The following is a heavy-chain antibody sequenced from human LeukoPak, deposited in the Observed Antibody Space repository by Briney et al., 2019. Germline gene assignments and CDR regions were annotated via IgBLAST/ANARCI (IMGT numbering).Heavy chain of an antibody. CDR2: IGRVSTYI. D-gene: IGHD2-21*02. J-gene: IGHJ6*03. CDR1: GFTFTDYS. Sequence: GGSLGLSCSASGFTFTDYSMSWVRQAPGKGLEWVSIIGRVSTYIYYADSVKGRFTVSRDNAKSSLYLQMTSLRAEDTAVYFCAREGGDGDYYYYMDVWGKGTTVTVSS. V-gene: IGHV3-21*01. CDR3: AREGGDGDYYYYMDV.